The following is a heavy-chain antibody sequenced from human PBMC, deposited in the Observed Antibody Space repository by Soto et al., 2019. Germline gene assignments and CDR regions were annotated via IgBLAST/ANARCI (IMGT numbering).Heavy chain of an antibody. CDR2: IWYDASKQ. J-gene: IGHJ4*02. CDR3: AAWAEGATEVH. Sequence: QVQLVESGGGVVQPGRSLRLSCETSGFSFSVYGMHWVRQAPGKGLEWVAVIWYDASKQFYAASVEGRFTISRDNSKAILYLQMNSLRAEGTAVYYCAAWAEGATEVHWGQGTLVTVSS. V-gene: IGHV3-33*01. D-gene: IGHD2-15*01. CDR1: GFSFSVYG.